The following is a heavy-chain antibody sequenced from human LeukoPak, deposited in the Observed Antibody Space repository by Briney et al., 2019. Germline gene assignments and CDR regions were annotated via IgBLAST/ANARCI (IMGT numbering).Heavy chain of an antibody. CDR1: GFTFSSHS. V-gene: IGHV3-7*01. CDR2: VKEDGSEE. Sequence: GGSLRLSCAASGFTFSSHSMSWVRQAPGKGLEWVANVKEDGSEENYVDSVKGRFTISRDNAVKSLYLQVNSLRAEDTAVYFCARLLHYERSVYRPVDCWGQGTLVAVSS. D-gene: IGHD5/OR15-5a*01. CDR3: ARLLHYERSVYRPVDC. J-gene: IGHJ4*02.